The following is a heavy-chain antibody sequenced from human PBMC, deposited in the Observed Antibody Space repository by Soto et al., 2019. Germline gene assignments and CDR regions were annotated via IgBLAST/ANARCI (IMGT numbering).Heavy chain of an antibody. CDR3: ARHTQLPRAHYYYGMDV. CDR1: GGSISSGYYY. D-gene: IGHD1-26*01. J-gene: IGHJ6*02. V-gene: IGHV4-39*01. Sequence: PSETLSLTCTVSGGSISSGYYYWSWIRQPPGKGLEWIGSIYYSGSTYYNPSLKSRVTISVDTSKNQFSLKLSSVTAADTAVYYCARHTQLPRAHYYYGMDVWGQGTTVTVSS. CDR2: IYYSGST.